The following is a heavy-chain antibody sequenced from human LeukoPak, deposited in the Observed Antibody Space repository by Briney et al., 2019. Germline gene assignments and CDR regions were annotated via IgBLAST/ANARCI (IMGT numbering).Heavy chain of an antibody. Sequence: SETLSLTCTVSGGSISSSSYYWVWIRQPPGKGLEWIGSICYSGSTYYNPSLKSRVTISVDTSKNQFSLKLSSVTAADTAVYYCARQQRIVVVPSWFDPWGQGTLVTVSS. V-gene: IGHV4-39*01. CDR3: ARQQRIVVVPSWFDP. D-gene: IGHD2-2*01. CDR1: GGSISSSSYY. J-gene: IGHJ5*02. CDR2: ICYSGST.